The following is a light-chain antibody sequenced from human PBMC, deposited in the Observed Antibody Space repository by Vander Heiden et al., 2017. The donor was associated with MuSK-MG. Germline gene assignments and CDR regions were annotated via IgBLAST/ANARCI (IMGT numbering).Light chain of an antibody. J-gene: IGKJ4*01. CDR2: DAS. CDR1: QGVSNY. Sequence: IHLPKSASSLSASLRDRVTITCRASQGVSNYLAWFQQKPGKAPKSLIYDASSVQRGVAPKIRGSGSGKDFTLLCSSMQPEDFAPYYRQPYKSYPLTLGGGTKVEIK. V-gene: IGKV1-16*02. CDR3: QPYKSYPLT.